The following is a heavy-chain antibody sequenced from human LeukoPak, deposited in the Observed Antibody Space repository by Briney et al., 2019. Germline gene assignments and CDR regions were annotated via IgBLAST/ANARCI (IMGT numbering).Heavy chain of an antibody. CDR3: ARGWLDYYFDY. V-gene: IGHV3-74*01. Sequence: GGSLRLSCAASGFTFSSYWMHWVRQAPGKGLVWVSRINTDGSSTSYADSVKGRFTISRDNAKNTLYLQMNSLGAEDTAVYYCARGWLDYYFDYWGQGTLVTVSS. D-gene: IGHD5-12*01. CDR1: GFTFSSYW. CDR2: INTDGSST. J-gene: IGHJ4*02.